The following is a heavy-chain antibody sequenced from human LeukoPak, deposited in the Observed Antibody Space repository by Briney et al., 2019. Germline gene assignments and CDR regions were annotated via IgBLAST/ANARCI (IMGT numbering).Heavy chain of an antibody. CDR1: GGSISNYY. V-gene: IGHV4-4*07. CDR2: IYTSGST. D-gene: IGHD2-15*01. Sequence: SETLSLTCTVSGGSISNYYWSWIRQPAGKGLEWIGRIYTSGSTNYNPSLKSRVTMSVDTSKNQFSLKLSSVTAADTAVYYCARDHRGGTVQLGYCSGGSCSNWGQGTLVTVSS. CDR3: ARDHRGGTVQLGYCSGGSCSN. J-gene: IGHJ4*02.